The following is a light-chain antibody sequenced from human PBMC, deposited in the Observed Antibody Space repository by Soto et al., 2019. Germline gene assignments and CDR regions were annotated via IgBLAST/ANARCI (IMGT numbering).Light chain of an antibody. CDR2: GAS. CDR3: QQYVSFSWT. V-gene: IGKV3-20*01. CDR1: QSVCSAY. Sequence: EIVLTQSPGTLSLSPGERATLSCMASQSVCSAYLAWYQQRPGQAPRILIFGASGRATGIPDRFSGSGSGTDFTLTISRLEPEDFAVYYCQQYVSFSWTFGQGTRVEIK. J-gene: IGKJ1*01.